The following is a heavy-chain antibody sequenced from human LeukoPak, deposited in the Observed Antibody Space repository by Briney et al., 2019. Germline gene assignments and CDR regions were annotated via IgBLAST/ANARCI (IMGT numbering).Heavy chain of an antibody. D-gene: IGHD2-21*02. CDR2: IYPGDSDT. V-gene: IGHV5-51*01. CDR3: ARRAYCGDCYLDY. CDR1: GYSFSSYW. Sequence: GESLKICCKGSGYSFSSYWIGWVRQMPGKGLEWRGMIYPGDSDTRYSPSFQGQVTISADKSISTAYLQWSSLKASDTAMYYCARRAYCGDCYLDYWGQGTLVTVSS. J-gene: IGHJ4*02.